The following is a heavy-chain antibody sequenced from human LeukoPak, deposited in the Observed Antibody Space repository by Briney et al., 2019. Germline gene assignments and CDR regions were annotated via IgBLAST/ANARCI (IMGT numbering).Heavy chain of an antibody. CDR2: IRSKVYGGTT. CDR3: TRDYGGFDY. Sequence: GGSLRLSCRASGFTFGDYVMTWVRQAPGKGLEWVGFIRSKVYGGTTEYAASVKGRFIISRDDSKSIAYLQMNSLKTEDTAVYYCTRDYGGFDYWGQGTLVAVSS. V-gene: IGHV3-49*04. J-gene: IGHJ4*02. D-gene: IGHD4-23*01. CDR1: GFTFGDYV.